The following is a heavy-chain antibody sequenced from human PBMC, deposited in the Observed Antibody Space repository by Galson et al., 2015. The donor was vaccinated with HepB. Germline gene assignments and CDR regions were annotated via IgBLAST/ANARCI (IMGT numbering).Heavy chain of an antibody. V-gene: IGHV1-58*02. CDR1: GVTFSNSA. Sequence: SVKVSCKASGVTFSNSAIQWVRQARGQRLEWIGWIIIGSGHTNYAQKVQGRVTITRDMSTSTAYMELSSLTSADTAVYYCARGPGIHSYGWGSWFDPWGQGTLVTVSS. J-gene: IGHJ5*02. CDR3: ARGPGIHSYGWGSWFDP. CDR2: IIIGSGHT. D-gene: IGHD3-10*01.